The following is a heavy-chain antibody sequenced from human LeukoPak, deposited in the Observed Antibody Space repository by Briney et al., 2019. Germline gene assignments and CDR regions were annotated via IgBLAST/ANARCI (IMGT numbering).Heavy chain of an antibody. V-gene: IGHV3-7*01. J-gene: IGHJ4*02. Sequence: GGSLRLSCAASGFTLSTYWMNWVRQAPGKGLEWVATIKQDGSEKYYVDSVKGRFTISRDNAKNSLYLQMNSLRAEDTAVYYCARRGSSSWYHYFDYWGQGTPVTVSS. D-gene: IGHD6-13*01. CDR3: ARRGSSSWYHYFDY. CDR1: GFTLSTYW. CDR2: IKQDGSEK.